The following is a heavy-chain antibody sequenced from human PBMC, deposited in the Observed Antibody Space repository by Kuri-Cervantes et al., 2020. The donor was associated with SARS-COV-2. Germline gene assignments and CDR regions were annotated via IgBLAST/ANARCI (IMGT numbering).Heavy chain of an antibody. Sequence: GESLKISCTASGFTFGDYAMSWVRQAPGKGLEWVGFIRSKAYGGTTEYAASVKGRFTISRDDSKSIAYLQMNSLKTDDTAIYYCTRENFDWLSNSYNWFDPWGQGTLVTVSS. CDR3: TRENFDWLSNSYNWFDP. CDR2: IRSKAYGGTT. CDR1: GFTFGDYA. D-gene: IGHD3-9*01. J-gene: IGHJ5*02. V-gene: IGHV3-49*04.